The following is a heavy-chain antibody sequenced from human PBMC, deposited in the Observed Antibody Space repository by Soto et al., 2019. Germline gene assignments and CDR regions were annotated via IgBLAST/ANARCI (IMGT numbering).Heavy chain of an antibody. D-gene: IGHD1-7*01. J-gene: IGHJ4*01. Sequence: ASVKVSCKASGGTFSSYAISWVRQAPGQGLEWMGGIIPIFGTANYTQKFQGRVTITADESTSTAYMELSSLRSEDTAVYYCASRNYNWNYFVYWFDYWGHGTLVTVSS. CDR3: ASRNYNWNYFVYWFDY. CDR1: GGTFSSYA. V-gene: IGHV1-69*13. CDR2: IIPIFGTA.